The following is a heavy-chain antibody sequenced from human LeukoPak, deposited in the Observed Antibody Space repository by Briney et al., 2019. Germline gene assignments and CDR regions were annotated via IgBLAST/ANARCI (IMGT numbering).Heavy chain of an antibody. CDR2: ISYDGSNK. Sequence: GGSLRLSCAASGFTFSSYAMSWVRQAPGKGLEWVAVISYDGSNKYYADSVKGRFTISRDNSKNTLYLQMNSLRAEDTAVYYCARDFLNGYYRGWLDYWGQGTLVTVSS. CDR1: GFTFSSYA. V-gene: IGHV3-30-3*01. J-gene: IGHJ4*02. CDR3: ARDFLNGYYRGWLDY. D-gene: IGHD3-9*01.